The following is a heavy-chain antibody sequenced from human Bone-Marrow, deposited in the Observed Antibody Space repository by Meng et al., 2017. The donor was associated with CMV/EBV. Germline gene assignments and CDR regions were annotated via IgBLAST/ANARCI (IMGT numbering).Heavy chain of an antibody. CDR2: ISSSSTYI. CDR3: AREEYTSSAPFDY. V-gene: IGHV3-21*01. D-gene: IGHD6-6*01. CDR1: GFTFSSYR. Sequence: GESLKISCAASGFTFSSYRMNWVRQAPGKGLEWVSSISSSSTYIYYADSVKGRFTISRDNAKNSLYLQMNSLRAEDTAVYYCAREEYTSSAPFDYWGQGTLVTVSS. J-gene: IGHJ4*02.